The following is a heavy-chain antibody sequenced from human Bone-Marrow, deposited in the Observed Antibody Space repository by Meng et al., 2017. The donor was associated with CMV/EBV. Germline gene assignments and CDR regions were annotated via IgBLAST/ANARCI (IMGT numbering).Heavy chain of an antibody. D-gene: IGHD1-26*01. Sequence: GESLKISCVASGFTFSRYWMSWVRQAPGKGLEWVANIKEDGSEKYYVDSVKGRFTIARDNAKNSLYLQMNSLRAEDTAVYYCARVRPWGAFDHWGQGILVIASS. CDR2: IKEDGSEK. CDR1: GFTFSRYW. CDR3: ARVRPWGAFDH. J-gene: IGHJ4*02. V-gene: IGHV3-7*01.